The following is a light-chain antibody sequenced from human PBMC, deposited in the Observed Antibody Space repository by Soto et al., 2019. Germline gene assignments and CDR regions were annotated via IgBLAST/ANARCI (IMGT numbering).Light chain of an antibody. CDR2: DVV. CDR1: SSDVGGFNS. V-gene: IGLV2-14*03. CDR3: SSYTTTMTNV. J-gene: IGLJ7*01. Sequence: QSALTQPASVSGSPGQSITISCTGTSSDVGGFNSVSWYQLRPGTAPKLILYDVVDRPSGVSYRFSGSKSSNTASLTTSGLQAADEADYFCSSYTTTMTNVFGSGTQLTFL.